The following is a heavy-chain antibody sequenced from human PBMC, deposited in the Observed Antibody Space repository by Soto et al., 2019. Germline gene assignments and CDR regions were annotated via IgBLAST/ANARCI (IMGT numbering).Heavy chain of an antibody. D-gene: IGHD1-1*01. CDR1: GFTFSSYA. Sequence: GGSLRLSCAASGFTFSSYAMHWVRQAPGKGLEWVAVISYDGSNKYYADSVKGRFTISRDNSKNTLYLQMNSLRAEDTAVYYCARDRYSHYYGMDVWGQGTTVTVSS. J-gene: IGHJ6*02. CDR3: ARDRYSHYYGMDV. CDR2: ISYDGSNK. V-gene: IGHV3-30-3*01.